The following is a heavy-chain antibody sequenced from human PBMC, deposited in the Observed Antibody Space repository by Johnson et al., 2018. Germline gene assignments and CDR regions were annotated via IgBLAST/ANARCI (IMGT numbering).Heavy chain of an antibody. Sequence: EVQLLESGGGLVQPGGSLRLSCEASGFTFNNYAMSWVRQAPGKGLEWVSGISVSGERTHYADSLKGRFTISRDNSKSTLYLQINSLRAQDTAVYYCATGYSSGWYYFDYWGQGTLVTVSS. CDR2: ISVSGERT. CDR1: GFTFNNYA. CDR3: ATGYSSGWYYFDY. J-gene: IGHJ4*02. D-gene: IGHD6-19*01. V-gene: IGHV3-23*01.